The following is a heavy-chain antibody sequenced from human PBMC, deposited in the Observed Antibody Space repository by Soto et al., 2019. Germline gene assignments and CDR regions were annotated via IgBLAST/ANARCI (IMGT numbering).Heavy chain of an antibody. CDR2: IKQDGSEK. J-gene: IGHJ5*02. V-gene: IGHV3-7*03. CDR1: GVTFSSYW. CDR3: TTDGPINRS. Sequence: GGSLSLCCAGSGVTFSSYWMSWVCQPPGKGLEWVANIKQDGSEKYYVDSVKGRFTLSRDNAKNSLHLQMDSLRTEDTAVYYCTTDGPINRSWGQGTLVTVSS.